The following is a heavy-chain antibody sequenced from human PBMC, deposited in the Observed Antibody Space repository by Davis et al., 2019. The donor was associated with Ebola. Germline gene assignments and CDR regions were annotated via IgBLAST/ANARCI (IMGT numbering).Heavy chain of an antibody. D-gene: IGHD3-3*01. CDR3: AKGRWSGYWGYFDY. V-gene: IGHV3-23*01. CDR1: GFTFSSYA. Sequence: GESLKISCAASGFTFSSYAMSWVRQAPGKGLEWVSGITSYDGSTYYADSVKGRFTIYRDTSKNTLYLQMKSLRAEDTAVYYCAKGRWSGYWGYFDYWGQGTLVTVSS. J-gene: IGHJ4*02. CDR2: ITSYDGST.